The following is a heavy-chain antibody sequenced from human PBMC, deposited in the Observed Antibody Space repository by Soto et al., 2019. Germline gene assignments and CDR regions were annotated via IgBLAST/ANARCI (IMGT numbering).Heavy chain of an antibody. CDR2: ISGSGGST. J-gene: IGHJ4*02. CDR3: ANHLWFAELSN. Sequence: EVQLLESGGGLVQPGGSLRLSCAASGFTFSSYAMSWVRQAPGKGLEWVSAISGSGGSTYYADSVKGRFTISRDNSNNMLYLQMISLRAEDTAVYYCANHLWFAELSNWGQGTLVPVSS. D-gene: IGHD3-10*01. V-gene: IGHV3-23*01. CDR1: GFTFSSYA.